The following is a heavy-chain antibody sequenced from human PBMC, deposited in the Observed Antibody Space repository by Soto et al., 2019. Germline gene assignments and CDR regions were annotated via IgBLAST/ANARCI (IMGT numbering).Heavy chain of an antibody. CDR1: GYTFTSYG. Sequence: GASVKVSCKASGYTFTSYGISWVRQAPGQGLEWMGWISAYNGNTNYAQKLQGRVTMTTDTSTSTAYMELRSLRSDDTAVYYCASFPRHGDYVSTDDYWGQGTLVTVSS. CDR2: ISAYNGNT. CDR3: ASFPRHGDYVSTDDY. D-gene: IGHD4-17*01. J-gene: IGHJ4*02. V-gene: IGHV1-18*01.